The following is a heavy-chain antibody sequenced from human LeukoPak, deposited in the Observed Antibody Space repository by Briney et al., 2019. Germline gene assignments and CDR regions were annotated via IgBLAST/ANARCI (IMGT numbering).Heavy chain of an antibody. D-gene: IGHD1-26*01. V-gene: IGHV1-2*02. CDR3: ARSRRGQWEL. CDR2: INPNSGGT. CDR1: GYTFTGYY. J-gene: IGHJ4*02. Sequence: ASVKVSCKASGYTFTGYYMHWVRQAPGQGLEWMGWINPNSGGTNYAQKFQGRVTMTRDTSISTAYMELSSLRSEDTAVYYCARSRRGQWELWGQGTLVTVSS.